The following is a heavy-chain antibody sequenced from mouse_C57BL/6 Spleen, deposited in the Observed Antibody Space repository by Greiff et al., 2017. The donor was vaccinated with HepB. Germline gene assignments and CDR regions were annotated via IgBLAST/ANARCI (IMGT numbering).Heavy chain of an antibody. CDR3: ARSRGYYYGREAWFAY. J-gene: IGHJ3*01. V-gene: IGHV1-18*01. D-gene: IGHD1-1*01. Sequence: EVKLQESGPELVKPGASVKIPCKASGYTFTDYNMDWVKQSHGKSLEWIGDINPNNGGTIYNQKFKGKATLTVDKSSSTAYMELRSLTSEDTAVYYCARSRGYYYGREAWFAYWGQGTLVTVSA. CDR2: INPNNGGT. CDR1: GYTFTDYN.